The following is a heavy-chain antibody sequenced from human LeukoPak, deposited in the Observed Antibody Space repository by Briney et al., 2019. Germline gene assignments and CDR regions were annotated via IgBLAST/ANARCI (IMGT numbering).Heavy chain of an antibody. V-gene: IGHV1-2*02. Sequence: ASVKVSCKASGYTFTGYYIHWVRQAPGHRLEWMGWINPNTGGTNYAQKFQGRVTITRDKSISTAYMELSRLRSDDTAVYYCARDGSSSVDYWGEGTLVTVSS. D-gene: IGHD6-6*01. CDR2: INPNTGGT. CDR1: GYTFTGYY. J-gene: IGHJ4*02. CDR3: ARDGSSSVDY.